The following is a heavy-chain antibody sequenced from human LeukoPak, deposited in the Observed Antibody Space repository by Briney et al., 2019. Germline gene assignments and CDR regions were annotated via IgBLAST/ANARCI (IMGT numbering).Heavy chain of an antibody. D-gene: IGHD1-26*01. J-gene: IGHJ4*02. CDR3: ARTLDGAGGYFDY. CDR1: GGSISSYY. V-gene: IGHV4-34*01. CDR2: INHSGST. Sequence: SETLSLTCTVSGGSISSYYWSWIRQPPGKGLEWIGEINHSGSTNYNPSLKSRVTISVDTSKNQFSLKLSSVTAADTAVYYCARTLDGAGGYFDYWGQGTLVTVSS.